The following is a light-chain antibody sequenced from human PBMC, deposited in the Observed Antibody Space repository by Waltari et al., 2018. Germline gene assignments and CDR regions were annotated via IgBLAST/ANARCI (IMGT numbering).Light chain of an antibody. CDR3: QQYDDYLPLT. CDR1: QRVRRW. J-gene: IGKJ4*01. CDR2: TAS. Sequence: DIQMTQSHSTLSASVGDRVTITCRARQRVRRWVAWSQRKAGKAPRFLISTASSVQGGVPSRFSGSGSGTVLTLTIAGLQPDDFATYYGQQYDDYLPLTLGGGTKVE. V-gene: IGKV1-5*03.